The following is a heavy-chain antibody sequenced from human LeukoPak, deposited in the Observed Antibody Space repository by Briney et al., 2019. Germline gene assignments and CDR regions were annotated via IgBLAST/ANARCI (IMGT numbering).Heavy chain of an antibody. J-gene: IGHJ4*02. V-gene: IGHV4-34*01. CDR1: GGSFSGYY. D-gene: IGHD2-21*02. CDR2: INHSGST. CDR3: ARGIRDWGYRLALDY. Sequence: SETLSLTCAVYGGSFSGYYRSWIRQPPGKGLEWIGEINHSGSTNYNPSLKSRVTISVDTSKNQFSLKLSSVTAADTAVYYCARGIRDWGYRLALDYWGQGTLVTVSS.